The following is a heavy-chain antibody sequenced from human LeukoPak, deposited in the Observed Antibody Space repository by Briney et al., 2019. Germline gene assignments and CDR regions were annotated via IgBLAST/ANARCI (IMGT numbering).Heavy chain of an antibody. CDR3: ARVDWDGDFR. CDR1: GGSFSGYY. D-gene: IGHD4-17*01. J-gene: IGHJ2*01. V-gene: IGHV4-34*01. CDR2: INHSGST. Sequence: PSETLSLTCAVYGGSFSGYYWSWIRQPPGKGLEWIGEINHSGSTNYNPSLKSRVTISVDTSKNQFSLKLSSVTAADTAVYYCARVDWDGDFRRGRGTLVTVSS.